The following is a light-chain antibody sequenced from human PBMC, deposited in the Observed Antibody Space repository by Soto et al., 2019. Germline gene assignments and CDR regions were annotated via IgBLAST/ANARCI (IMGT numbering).Light chain of an antibody. CDR1: QSVSNNY. V-gene: IGKV3-20*01. J-gene: IGKJ5*01. CDR3: QHYDSLPIT. CDR2: GAS. Sequence: EIVLTLSPGTLSLSPGERATLSCRASQSVSNNYLAWYQQKPGQAPRLLIYGASNRATGIPDRFSGSGSGTDFTLTISRLEPEDFAVFYCQHYDSLPITFGQGTRLEI.